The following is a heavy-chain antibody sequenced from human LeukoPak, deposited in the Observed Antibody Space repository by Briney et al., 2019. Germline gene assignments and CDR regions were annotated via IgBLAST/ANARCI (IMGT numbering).Heavy chain of an antibody. D-gene: IGHD3-10*01. CDR3: ATQGLWFGELSSSTDYYYYYMDV. CDR2: IIPIFGTA. CDR1: GGTFSSYA. J-gene: IGHJ6*03. V-gene: IGHV1-69*06. Sequence: GASVKVSCKASGGTFSSYAISWVRQAPGQGLEWMGGIIPIFGTANYAQKFQGRVTITADKSTSTAYMELSSLRSEDTAVYYCATQGLWFGELSSSTDYYYYYMDVWGKGTTVTVSS.